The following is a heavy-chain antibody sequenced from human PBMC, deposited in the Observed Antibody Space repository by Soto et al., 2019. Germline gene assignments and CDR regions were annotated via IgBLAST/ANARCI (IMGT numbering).Heavy chain of an antibody. V-gene: IGHV3-23*01. J-gene: IGHJ4*02. Sequence: LRLSFAGSGFFFSNYGMSWVRQAPGKWLEWVSSISESGGSTYYAGSVKGRFTLSRDNSKDTLYLQLNSLRPEDTAVYYCARRSYYSSAGCDKFFEIWGQGTLVSVSS. CDR2: ISESGGST. CDR1: GFFFSNYG. D-gene: IGHD2-2*02. CDR3: ARRSYYSSAGCDKFFEI.